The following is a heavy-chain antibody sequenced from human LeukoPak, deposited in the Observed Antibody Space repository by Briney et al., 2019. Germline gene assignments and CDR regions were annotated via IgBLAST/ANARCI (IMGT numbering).Heavy chain of an antibody. Sequence: SVKVSCKASGVTFSSYAISWVRRAPGQGLEWMGGIIPIFGTANYAQKFQGRVTITADESTSTAYMELSSLRSEDTAVYYCARGRAGYCYGKGYSAFDYWGQGSLVTVSS. CDR1: GVTFSSYA. V-gene: IGHV1-69*01. CDR2: IIPIFGTA. CDR3: ARGRAGYCYGKGYSAFDY. J-gene: IGHJ4*02. D-gene: IGHD5-18*01.